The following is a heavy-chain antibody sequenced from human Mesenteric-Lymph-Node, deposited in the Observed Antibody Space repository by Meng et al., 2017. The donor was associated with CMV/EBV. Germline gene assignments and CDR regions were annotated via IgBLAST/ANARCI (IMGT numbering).Heavy chain of an antibody. CDR3: ARRGNYDSDYSEY. CDR2: VHHSGTT. D-gene: IGHD3-22*01. J-gene: IGHJ4*02. V-gene: IGHV4-39*01. CDR1: GDSISNSTYY. Sequence: QLPLQESRPGLVKPSETLSLSCIVSGDSISNSTYYWTWSRQPPGKGLEWIGSVHHSGTTYYNPSLKGRLTISVDTSANLFSLRLTTVTAADTATYYCARRGNYDSDYSEYWGQGTLVTVSS.